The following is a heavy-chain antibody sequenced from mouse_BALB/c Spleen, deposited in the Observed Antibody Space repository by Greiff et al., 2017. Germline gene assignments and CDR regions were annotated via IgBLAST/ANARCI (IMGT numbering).Heavy chain of an antibody. CDR3: ARSGLDY. CDR1: GFTFSSYG. Sequence: EVHLVESGGGLVQPGGSRKLSCAASGFTFSSYGMSWVRQTPDKRLEWVATISSGGSYTYYPDSVKGRFTISRDNAKNTLYLQMSSLKSEDTAMYYCARSGLDYWGQGTSVTVSS. V-gene: IGHV5-6*01. CDR2: ISSGGSYT. J-gene: IGHJ4*01. D-gene: IGHD3-1*01.